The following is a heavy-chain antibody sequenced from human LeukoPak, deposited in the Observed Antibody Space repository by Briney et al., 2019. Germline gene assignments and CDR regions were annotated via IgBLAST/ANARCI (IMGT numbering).Heavy chain of an antibody. Sequence: SETLSLTCAVSGGSISSGGYSWSWIRQPPGKGLEWIGYIYHSGSTYYNPSLKSRVTMSVDRSKKQFSLKLSSVTAADTTVYYCARDPGSPRGYFDLWGRGTLVTVSS. V-gene: IGHV4-30-2*01. CDR2: IYHSGST. D-gene: IGHD2-15*01. J-gene: IGHJ2*01. CDR3: ARDPGSPRGYFDL. CDR1: GGSISSGGYS.